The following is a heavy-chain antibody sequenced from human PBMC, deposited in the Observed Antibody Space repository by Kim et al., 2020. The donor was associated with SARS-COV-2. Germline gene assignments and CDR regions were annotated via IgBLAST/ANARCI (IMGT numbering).Heavy chain of an antibody. CDR3: ARHIAGVSSRLSWFDP. J-gene: IGHJ5*02. D-gene: IGHD3-22*01. Sequence: SQTLSLTCAISGDSISSNIVAWNWIRQSPSRGLEWLGRTFYRSKWYNDYATSMKGRITINPDTSKNQFTLQLKSVTPEDTALYYCARHIAGVSSRLSWFDPWGQGTRVTVSS. CDR1: GDSISSNIVA. CDR2: TFYRSKWYN. V-gene: IGHV6-1*01.